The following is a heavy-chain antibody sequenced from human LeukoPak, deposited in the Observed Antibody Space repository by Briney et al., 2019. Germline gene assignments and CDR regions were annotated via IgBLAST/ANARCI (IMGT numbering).Heavy chain of an antibody. CDR1: GGSISSYY. V-gene: IGHV4-59*01. CDR2: IYYTGST. J-gene: IGHJ4*02. D-gene: IGHD3-3*01. CDR3: ARYDFNKFFDY. Sequence: SETLSLTCTVSGGSISSYYWSWLRHPPGKGLEWIGYIYYTGSTNYNPSLKSRVTMSVDTSKNQFSLKLSSVTAADTAVYYCARYDFNKFFDYWGQGTLVTVSS.